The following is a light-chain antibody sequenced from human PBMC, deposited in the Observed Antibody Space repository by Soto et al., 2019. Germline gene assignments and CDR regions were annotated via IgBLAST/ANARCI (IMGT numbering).Light chain of an antibody. CDR3: HQRNK. Sequence: ELVLTQSPATLSLSPGERATLSCRASQFLSSYLAWYQQIPGQPPRLLIYDTSNRVTGIPARFSGSRSGTDFTLTISSLEPEDVAVYFCHQRNKFGQGTRLEIK. CDR1: QFLSSY. J-gene: IGKJ5*01. CDR2: DTS. V-gene: IGKV3-11*01.